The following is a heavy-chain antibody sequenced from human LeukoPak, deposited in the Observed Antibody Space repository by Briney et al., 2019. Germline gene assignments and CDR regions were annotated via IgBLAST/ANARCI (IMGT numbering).Heavy chain of an antibody. D-gene: IGHD6-13*01. Sequence: GASVKVSCKAPVDTFTAYYIHWVRQAPGQGLEWLGWIDPNSGGTNYAQKFQGRVTMTREMSISSVYMELTRVTSDDTAVYYCAREGSSSWYLYWGQGTLVTVSS. CDR3: AREGSSSWYLY. J-gene: IGHJ4*02. CDR1: VDTFTAYY. CDR2: IDPNSGGT. V-gene: IGHV1-2*02.